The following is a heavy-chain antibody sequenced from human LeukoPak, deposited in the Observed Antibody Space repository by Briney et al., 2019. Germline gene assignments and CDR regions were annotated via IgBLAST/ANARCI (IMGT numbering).Heavy chain of an antibody. J-gene: IGHJ2*01. D-gene: IGHD6-13*01. Sequence: SETLSLTCTVSGGSITNSIYNWGWIRQPPGKGLEWIGSIYYSGRTYYNPSLKSRVTTSVDTSKNQFSLKLSSVTAADTAVYYCARVYYSSSYDYWYFDLWGRGTLVTVSS. CDR1: GGSITNSIYN. CDR3: ARVYYSSSYDYWYFDL. CDR2: IYYSGRT. V-gene: IGHV4-39*07.